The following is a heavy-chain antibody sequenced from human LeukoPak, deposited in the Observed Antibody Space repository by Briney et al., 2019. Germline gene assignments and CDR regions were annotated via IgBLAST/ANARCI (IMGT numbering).Heavy chain of an antibody. CDR3: AKLYSSSWVDY. V-gene: IGHV3-30*02. Sequence: PGGSLRLSCAASGFTFSSYGMHWVRQAPGKGLEWVAVIWYDGSNKYYADSVKGRFTISRDNSKNTLYLQMNSLRAEDTAVYYCAKLYSSSWVDYWGQGTLVTVSS. J-gene: IGHJ4*02. D-gene: IGHD6-13*01. CDR2: IWYDGSNK. CDR1: GFTFSSYG.